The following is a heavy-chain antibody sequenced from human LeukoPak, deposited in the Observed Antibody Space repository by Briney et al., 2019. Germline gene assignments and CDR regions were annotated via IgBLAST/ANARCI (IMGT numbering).Heavy chain of an antibody. CDR3: ATVNYYGSGSYYKALDY. CDR2: IIPIFGTA. V-gene: IGHV1-69*13. CDR1: GGTFSSYA. D-gene: IGHD3-10*01. J-gene: IGHJ4*02. Sequence: SVKDSCKASGGTFSSYAISWVRQAPGQGLEWMGGIIPIFGTANYAQKFQGRVTITADESTSTAYMELSSLRSEDTAVYYCATVNYYGSGSYYKALDYWGQGTLVTVSS.